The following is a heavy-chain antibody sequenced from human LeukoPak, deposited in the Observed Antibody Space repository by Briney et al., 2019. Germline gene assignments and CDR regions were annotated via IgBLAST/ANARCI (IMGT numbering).Heavy chain of an antibody. CDR3: ARDIAYDSSGYDAFDI. CDR1: GYRFTSYW. Sequence: GESLKISCKGSGYRFTSYWIGWVRQMPGKGLEWMGIIYPGDSDTRYSPSFQGQVTISADKSINTAYLQWSSLKVSDTAMYYCARDIAYDSSGYDAFDIWGQGTMVTVSS. D-gene: IGHD3-22*01. V-gene: IGHV5-51*01. CDR2: IYPGDSDT. J-gene: IGHJ3*02.